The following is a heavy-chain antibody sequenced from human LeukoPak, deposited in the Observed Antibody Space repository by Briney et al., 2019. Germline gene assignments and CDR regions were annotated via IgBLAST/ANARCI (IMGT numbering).Heavy chain of an antibody. D-gene: IGHD3-22*01. Sequence: GGSLRLSCAASGFTFSSYWMSWVRQAPGKGLEWVANIKQDGSEKYYVDSVKGRFTISRDNAKNSLYLQMNSLRAEDTAVYYCARVFFDSREAFDIWGQGTMVTVSS. J-gene: IGHJ3*02. CDR3: ARVFFDSREAFDI. CDR1: GFTFSSYW. V-gene: IGHV3-7*01. CDR2: IKQDGSEK.